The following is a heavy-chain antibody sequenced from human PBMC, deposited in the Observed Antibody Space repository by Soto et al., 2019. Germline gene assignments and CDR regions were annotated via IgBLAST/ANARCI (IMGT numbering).Heavy chain of an antibody. J-gene: IGHJ4*02. CDR2: IKSKTDGGTT. CDR3: TITFGGVIVLDY. Sequence: GGSLRLSCAASGFTFSNAWMNWVRQAPGKGLEWVGRIKSKTDGGTTDYAAPVKGRFTISRDDSKNTLYLQMNSLKTEDTAVYYCTITFGGVIVLDYWGQGTLVTVSS. D-gene: IGHD3-16*02. CDR1: GFTFSNAW. V-gene: IGHV3-15*07.